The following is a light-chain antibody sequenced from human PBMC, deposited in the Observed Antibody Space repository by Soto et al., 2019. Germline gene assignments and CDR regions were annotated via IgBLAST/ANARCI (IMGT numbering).Light chain of an antibody. CDR2: EGS. CDR3: CSYAGSSTHVV. J-gene: IGLJ2*01. V-gene: IGLV2-23*01. Sequence: QSALTQPASVSGSPGQSITISCTGTSSDVGSYNLVSWYQQHPGKAPKLMIYEGSERPSGVSNRFSDSKSGNTASLTISGLQAEDEADYHCCSYAGSSTHVVFGGGTKLTVL. CDR1: SSDVGSYNL.